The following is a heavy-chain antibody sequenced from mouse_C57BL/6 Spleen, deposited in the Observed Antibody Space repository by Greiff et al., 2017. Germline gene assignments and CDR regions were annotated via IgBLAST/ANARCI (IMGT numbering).Heavy chain of an antibody. CDR2: INYDGSST. J-gene: IGHJ2*01. V-gene: IGHV5-16*01. D-gene: IGHD1-3*01. CDR1: GFTFSDYY. CDR3: ARVPTNYFDY. Sequence: EVQLVESEGGLVQPGSSMKLSCTASGFTFSDYYMAWVRQVPEKGLEWVANINYDGSSTYYLDSLKSRFIISRDNAKNILYLQMSSLKSEDTATYYCARVPTNYFDYWGQGTTLTVSS.